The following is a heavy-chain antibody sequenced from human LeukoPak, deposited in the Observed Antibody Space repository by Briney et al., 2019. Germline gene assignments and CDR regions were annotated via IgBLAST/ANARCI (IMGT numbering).Heavy chain of an antibody. D-gene: IGHD6-19*01. CDR3: AKNVWDRSGWLIEY. V-gene: IGHV3-48*01. CDR2: ISSSSSVI. J-gene: IGHJ4*02. CDR1: GFTFSSYS. Sequence: GGSLRLSCAASGFTFSSYSMIWVRQAPGEGLEWVSYISSSSSVIYYADSVKGRFIISRDNSKNTLFLQMNNLGAEDTAVYYCAKNVWDRSGWLIEYWGQGTRVTVSS.